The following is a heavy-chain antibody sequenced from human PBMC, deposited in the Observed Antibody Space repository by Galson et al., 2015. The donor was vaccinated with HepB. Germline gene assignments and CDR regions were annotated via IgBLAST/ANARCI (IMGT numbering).Heavy chain of an antibody. D-gene: IGHD2-21*02. CDR1: GFSFSTYA. J-gene: IGHJ5*02. Sequence: SLRLSCAAPGFSFSTYAMSWVRQAPGEGLEWVSAISASGSNTFYAESVKGRFTISRDNSQNTLHLQMNSLRVDDTAIYYCAKETPQTAFADHWGQGTLVTVSS. V-gene: IGHV3-23*01. CDR3: AKETPQTAFADH. CDR2: ISASGSNT.